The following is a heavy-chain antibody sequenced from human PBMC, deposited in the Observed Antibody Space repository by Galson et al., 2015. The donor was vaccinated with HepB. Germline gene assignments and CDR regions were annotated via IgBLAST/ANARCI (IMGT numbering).Heavy chain of an antibody. D-gene: IGHD1-26*01. Sequence: CAASGFTFSSYAMHWVRQAPGKGLEWVAVISYDGSNKYYADSVKGRFTISRDNSKNTLYLQMNSLRAEDTAVYYCARGWDGSYDYWGQGTLVTVSS. CDR1: GFTFSSYA. CDR2: ISYDGSNK. J-gene: IGHJ4*02. CDR3: ARGWDGSYDY. V-gene: IGHV3-30*04.